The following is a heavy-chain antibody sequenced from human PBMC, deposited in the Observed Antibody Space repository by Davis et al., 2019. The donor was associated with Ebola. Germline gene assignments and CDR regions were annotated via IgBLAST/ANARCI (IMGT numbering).Heavy chain of an antibody. Sequence: SETLSLTCAVYGGSFSGYYWSWIRQPPGKGLEWIGEINHSGSTNYNPSLKSRVTISVDTSKNQFSLKLSSVTAADTAVYYCARAFLEWSPPPYGMDVWGQGTTVTVSS. CDR2: INHSGST. D-gene: IGHD3-3*01. J-gene: IGHJ6*02. CDR1: GGSFSGYY. CDR3: ARAFLEWSPPPYGMDV. V-gene: IGHV4-34*01.